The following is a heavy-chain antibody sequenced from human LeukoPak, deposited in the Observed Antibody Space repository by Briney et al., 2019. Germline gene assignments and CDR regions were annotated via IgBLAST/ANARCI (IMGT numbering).Heavy chain of an antibody. CDR2: IPYDGSNK. D-gene: IGHD6-6*01. Sequence: GGSLRLSCAASGFTFSSYGMHWVRQAPGKGLEWVAVIPYDGSNKYYADSVKGRFTISRDNSKNTLYLQMNSLRAEDTAVYYCAKVALIAARLGHFDYWGQGTLVTVSS. CDR3: AKVALIAARLGHFDY. CDR1: GFTFSSYG. J-gene: IGHJ4*02. V-gene: IGHV3-30*18.